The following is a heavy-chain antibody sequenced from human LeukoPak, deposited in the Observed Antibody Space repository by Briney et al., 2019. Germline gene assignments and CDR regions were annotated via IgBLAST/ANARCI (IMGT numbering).Heavy chain of an antibody. V-gene: IGHV3-9*01. D-gene: IGHD3-10*01. CDR1: GFTFDDYA. Sequence: PGGSLRLPCAASGFTFDDYAMHWVRQAPGKGLEWVSGISWNSGSIGYADSVKGRFTISRDNAKNSLYLQMNSLRAEDTALYYCAKGAAMVRGVSSIFDYWGQGTLVTVSS. CDR3: AKGAAMVRGVSSIFDY. J-gene: IGHJ4*02. CDR2: ISWNSGSI.